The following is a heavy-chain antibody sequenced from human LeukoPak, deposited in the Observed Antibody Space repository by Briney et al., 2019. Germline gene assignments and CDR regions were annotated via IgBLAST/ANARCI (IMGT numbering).Heavy chain of an antibody. CDR3: AKDPYGSGSYYPSRISN. J-gene: IGHJ4*02. Sequence: PGGSLRLSCAASGFTFSSYAMSWVRQAPGKGLEWVSAISGSGGSTYYADSVKGRFTISRGNSKNTLYLQMNSLRAEDTAVYYCAKDPYGSGSYYPSRISNWGQGTLVTVSS. V-gene: IGHV3-23*01. CDR2: ISGSGGST. CDR1: GFTFSSYA. D-gene: IGHD3-10*01.